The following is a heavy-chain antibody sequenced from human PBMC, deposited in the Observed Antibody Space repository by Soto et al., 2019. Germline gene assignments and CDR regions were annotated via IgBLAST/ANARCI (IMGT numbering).Heavy chain of an antibody. CDR3: ARGTAVTGLDY. CDR1: GDSVSSNSVV. D-gene: IGHD6-19*01. J-gene: IGHJ4*02. Sequence: QVQLQESGPGLVKPSQTLSLTCAISGDSVSSNSVVWSWIRQSPSRGLEWLGRTYYRSKWYNDYATSVKSRITINPVTSKNQFSLQLDSVTPEDTAVYYCARGTAVTGLDYWGQGALVTVSS. CDR2: TYYRSKWYN. V-gene: IGHV6-1*01.